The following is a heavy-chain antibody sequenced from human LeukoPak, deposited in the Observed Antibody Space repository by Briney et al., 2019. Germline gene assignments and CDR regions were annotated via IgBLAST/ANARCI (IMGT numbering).Heavy chain of an antibody. Sequence: ASVKVSCKASGYTFTSYDINWVRQATGQGLEWMGWMNPNSGNTGYAQKFQGRVTMTRNTSISTAYMELSSLRSEDTAVYYCARGFSSGYYYYYYMDVWGTGTTVTVSS. CDR3: ARGFSSGYYYYYYMDV. V-gene: IGHV1-8*01. J-gene: IGHJ6*03. CDR1: GYTFTSYD. CDR2: MNPNSGNT. D-gene: IGHD6-25*01.